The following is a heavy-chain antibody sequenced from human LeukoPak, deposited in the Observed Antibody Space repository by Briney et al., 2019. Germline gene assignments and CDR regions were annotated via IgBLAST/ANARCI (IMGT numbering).Heavy chain of an antibody. J-gene: IGHJ3*02. D-gene: IGHD1-20*01. CDR2: IYYSGST. CDR3: ARESNWKAFDI. Sequence: SETLSLTCTVSGGSISSYYWSWIRQPPGKGLEWIGYIYYSGSTNYNPSLKSRVIISLDMPMNQFSLRLSSVTAADTAMYYCARESNWKAFDIWGQGTMVTVSS. CDR1: GGSISSYY. V-gene: IGHV4-59*12.